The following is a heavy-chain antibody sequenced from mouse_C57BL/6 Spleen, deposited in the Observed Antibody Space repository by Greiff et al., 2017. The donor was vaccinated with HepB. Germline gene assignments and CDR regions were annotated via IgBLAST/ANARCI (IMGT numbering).Heavy chain of an antibody. CDR1: GFTFSDYG. Sequence: EVQVVESGGGLVKPGGSLKLSCAASGFTFSDYGMHWVRQAPEKGLEWVAYISSGSSTIYYADTVKGRFTISRDNAKNTLFLQMSSLRSEDTAMYYCARAGDYDGAMDYWGQGTSVTVSS. V-gene: IGHV5-17*01. CDR3: ARAGDYDGAMDY. CDR2: ISSGSSTI. J-gene: IGHJ4*01. D-gene: IGHD2-4*01.